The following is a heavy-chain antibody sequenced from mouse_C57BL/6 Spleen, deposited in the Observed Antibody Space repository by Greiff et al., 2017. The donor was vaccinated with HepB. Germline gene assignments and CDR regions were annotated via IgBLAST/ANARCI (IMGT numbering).Heavy chain of an antibody. J-gene: IGHJ4*01. Sequence: EVKVEESGGGLVKPGGSLKLSCAASGFTFSDYGMHWVRQAPEKGLEWVAYISSGSSTIYYADTVKGRFTISRDNAKNTLFLQMTSLRSEDTAMYYCARGSNPHYYAMDYWGQGTSVTVSS. CDR3: ARGSNPHYYAMDY. D-gene: IGHD2-5*01. CDR1: GFTFSDYG. V-gene: IGHV5-17*01. CDR2: ISSGSSTI.